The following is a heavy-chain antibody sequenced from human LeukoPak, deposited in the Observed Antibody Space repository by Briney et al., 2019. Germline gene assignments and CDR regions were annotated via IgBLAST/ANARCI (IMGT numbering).Heavy chain of an antibody. Sequence: PGGSLRLSCAASGFLFSSYGMHWVPQAPGKGLEGVAFIRYDGSNKYYADSVKGRFTISRDNSKNTLYLQMNSRRAEDTAVYYCAIIPIVGANPFDYWGQGTLVTVSS. CDR2: IRYDGSNK. CDR1: GFLFSSYG. J-gene: IGHJ4*02. D-gene: IGHD1-26*01. CDR3: AIIPIVGANPFDY. V-gene: IGHV3-30*02.